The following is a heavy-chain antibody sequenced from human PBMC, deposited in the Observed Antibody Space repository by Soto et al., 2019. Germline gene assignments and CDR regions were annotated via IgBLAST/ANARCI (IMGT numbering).Heavy chain of an antibody. V-gene: IGHV3-23*01. Sequence: EVQLLESGGGLIQPGGSLRLSCAASGFTFRSHAMSWVRQAPGKGLEWVSGISDSGADTYYADSVKGRLTVSRDNSKNTLFLQMNSLRVEDTAVYYCANKDVAGTASWFDLWGQGALVTVSS. D-gene: IGHD1-1*01. CDR1: GFTFRSHA. CDR3: ANKDVAGTASWFDL. CDR2: ISDSGADT. J-gene: IGHJ5*02.